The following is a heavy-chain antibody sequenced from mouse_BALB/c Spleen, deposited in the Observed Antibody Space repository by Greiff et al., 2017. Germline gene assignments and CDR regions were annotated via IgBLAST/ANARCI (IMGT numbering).Heavy chain of an antibody. J-gene: IGHJ4*01. V-gene: IGHV5-4*02. D-gene: IGHD1-1*01. Sequence: EVMLVESGGGLVKPGGSLKLSCAASGFTFSDYYMYWVRQTPEKRLEWVATISDGGSYTYYPDSVKGRFTISRDNAKNNLYLQMSSLKSEDTAMYYCARGFITTVVATLYYAMDYWGQGTSVTVSS. CDR3: ARGFITTVVATLYYAMDY. CDR1: GFTFSDYY. CDR2: ISDGGSYT.